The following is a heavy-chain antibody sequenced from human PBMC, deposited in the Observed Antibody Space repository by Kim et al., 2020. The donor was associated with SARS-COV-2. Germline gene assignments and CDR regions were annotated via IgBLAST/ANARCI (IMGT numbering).Heavy chain of an antibody. D-gene: IGHD3-22*01. CDR1: GFTFSSYA. CDR3: AKDPSYYYDSSGYYYPDT. Sequence: GGSLRLSCAASGFTFSSYAMSWVRQAPGKGLEWVSAISGSGGSTYYADSVKGRFTISRDNSKNTLYLQMNSLRAEDTAVYYCAKDPSYYYDSSGYYYPDTWGQGTLVTISS. V-gene: IGHV3-23*01. CDR2: ISGSGGST. J-gene: IGHJ5*02.